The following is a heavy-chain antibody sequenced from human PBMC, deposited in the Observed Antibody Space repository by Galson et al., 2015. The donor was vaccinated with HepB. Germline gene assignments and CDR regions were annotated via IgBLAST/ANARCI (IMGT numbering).Heavy chain of an antibody. CDR3: ASLLAYCGGDCYSNYYYYGMDV. Sequence: SLRLSCAASGFTFSSYSMNWVRQAPGKGLEWVSSISSSCSYIYYADSVKGRFTISRDNAKNSLYLQMNSLRAEDTAVYYCASLLAYCGGDCYSNYYYYGMDVWGQGTTVTVSS. V-gene: IGHV3-21*01. CDR2: ISSSCSYI. CDR1: GFTFSSYS. J-gene: IGHJ6*02. D-gene: IGHD2-21*02.